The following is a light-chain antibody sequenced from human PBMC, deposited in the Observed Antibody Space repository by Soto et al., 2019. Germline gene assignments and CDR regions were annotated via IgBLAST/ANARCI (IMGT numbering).Light chain of an antibody. Sequence: DIQMTQSPSSLSASVGDRVTITCRASQSISSYVNWYQQKPGKAPKLLIYAASSLQSGVPSRFSGSGSGTEFTLTISSLQPEDFATYYCQQSYSTPRTVGPGTKVDIK. CDR2: AAS. V-gene: IGKV1-39*01. CDR3: QQSYSTPRT. CDR1: QSISSY. J-gene: IGKJ3*01.